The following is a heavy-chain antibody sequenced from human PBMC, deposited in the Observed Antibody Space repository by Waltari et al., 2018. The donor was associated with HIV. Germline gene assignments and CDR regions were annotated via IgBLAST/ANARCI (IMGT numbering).Heavy chain of an antibody. Sequence: QVQLQQWGAGLLKPSETLSLTCAVYGGSFSGYYWSWIRQPPGKGLVWIGEINHSGSTNYNQSLKSRVTISVDTSKNQFSLKLSSVTAADTAVYYCARHGNYGDYVFDPWGQGTLVTVSS. J-gene: IGHJ5*02. V-gene: IGHV4-34*01. CDR2: INHSGST. D-gene: IGHD4-17*01. CDR3: ARHGNYGDYVFDP. CDR1: GGSFSGYY.